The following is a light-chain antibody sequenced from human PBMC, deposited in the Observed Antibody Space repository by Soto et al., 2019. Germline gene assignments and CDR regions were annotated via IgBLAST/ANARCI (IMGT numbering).Light chain of an antibody. CDR2: SKN. CDR3: ASWDDSLDGYV. Sequence: QSVLTQPASVSGTPGQRVTISCSGSSSNIGGNPVNWFQQLPGTAPKLLIYSKNQRPSGVPDRFSGSKSGTSASLAISGLQSDDEADYYCASWDDSLDGYVFGTGTKVTVL. J-gene: IGLJ1*01. V-gene: IGLV1-44*01. CDR1: SSNIGGNP.